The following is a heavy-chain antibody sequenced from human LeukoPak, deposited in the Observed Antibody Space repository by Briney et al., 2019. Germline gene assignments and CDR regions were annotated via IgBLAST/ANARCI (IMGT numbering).Heavy chain of an antibody. CDR2: IIAIFGTA. CDR1: GGTFSSYA. Sequence: SVKVSCKASGGTFSSYAINWVRQAPGQGLEWMGGIIAIFGTANYAQKFQGRVTITADESTSTVYMYLSDLGSEDTAVYYCARAPRGTPVTPSLWYFDVGGRGTLVTVSS. V-gene: IGHV1-69*13. CDR3: ARAPRGTPVTPSLWYFDV. D-gene: IGHD4-17*01. J-gene: IGHJ2*01.